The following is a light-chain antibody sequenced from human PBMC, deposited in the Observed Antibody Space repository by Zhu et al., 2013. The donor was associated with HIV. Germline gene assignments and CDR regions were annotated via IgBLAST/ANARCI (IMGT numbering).Light chain of an antibody. V-gene: IGKV3D-20*02. Sequence: EIVLTQSPGTLSLSPGERATLSCRASQSVYSTYLAWYQQKPGQAPRLLIYGASSRATGIPDRFSGSGSGRDFTLTISGLEPEDFAVYYCQQRSDWPQLTFGGGTRVEIK. CDR3: QQRSDWPQLT. CDR2: GAS. J-gene: IGKJ4*01. CDR1: QSVYSTY.